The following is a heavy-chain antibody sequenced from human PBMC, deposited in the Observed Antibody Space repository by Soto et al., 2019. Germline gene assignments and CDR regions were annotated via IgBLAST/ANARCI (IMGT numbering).Heavy chain of an antibody. D-gene: IGHD2-2*01. CDR2: IKEDGSEK. J-gene: IGHJ6*02. CDR1: GFTFSNYW. CDR3: ATDLYQLPTMKYYYYGMDV. V-gene: IGHV3-7*03. Sequence: GGSLRLSCAASGFTFSNYWMSWVRQAPGKRLEWVANIKEDGSEKYYVDSVKGRFTISRDNAKNSLFLQMNSLRAEDTAVYYCATDLYQLPTMKYYYYGMDVWGQGTTVTVSS.